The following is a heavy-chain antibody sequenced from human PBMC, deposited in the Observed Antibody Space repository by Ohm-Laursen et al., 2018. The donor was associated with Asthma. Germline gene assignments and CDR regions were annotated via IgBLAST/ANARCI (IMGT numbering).Heavy chain of an antibody. V-gene: IGHV3-30*19. Sequence: SLRLSCSAPGFSFSSYGMHWVRQVPGKGLEWVAVSGTYFDGGLKYYADSVNGRFTVSRDDSKNTLYLQMNSLRPDDTAVYYCARDVMEWYLPAFDFWGQGTLVTVSS. CDR3: ARDVMEWYLPAFDF. CDR1: GFSFSSYG. CDR2: SGTYFDGGLK. D-gene: IGHD3-3*01. J-gene: IGHJ4*02.